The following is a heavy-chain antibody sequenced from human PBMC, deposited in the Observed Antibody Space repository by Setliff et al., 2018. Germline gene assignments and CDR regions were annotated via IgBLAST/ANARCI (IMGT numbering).Heavy chain of an antibody. D-gene: IGHD3-10*01. CDR2: IRYDGSYK. CDR3: AKVKKQLIRGSGFDL. Sequence: HPAGSLTLSCIASGLALGTYGMHWVRQAPGRGLEWVASIRYDGSYKQYEDSVKGRFTISRDNSENTLDLQMSCLRVEDSALYYCAKVKKQLIRGSGFDLWGQGTLVTVSS. CDR1: GLALGTYG. V-gene: IGHV3-30*02. J-gene: IGHJ4*02.